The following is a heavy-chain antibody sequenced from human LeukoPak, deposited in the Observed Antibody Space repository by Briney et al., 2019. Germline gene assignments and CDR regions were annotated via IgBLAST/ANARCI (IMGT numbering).Heavy chain of an antibody. CDR3: ARGEDIRYFDL. Sequence: SETLSLTCTVSGGSINSHYWSWLRQPPGKGLEWIGYIYYSGSTNYNPSLKSRVTISVDTSKIQFSLKLSSMTAADTAVSYCARGEDIRYFDLWGRGTLVTVSS. V-gene: IGHV4-59*11. CDR1: GGSINSHY. CDR2: IYYSGST. J-gene: IGHJ2*01. D-gene: IGHD2-15*01.